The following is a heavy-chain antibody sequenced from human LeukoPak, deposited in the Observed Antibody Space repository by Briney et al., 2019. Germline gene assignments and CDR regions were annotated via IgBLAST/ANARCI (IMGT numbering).Heavy chain of an antibody. CDR3: ARAHSWSSDYYCDY. D-gene: IGHD3-3*01. CDR1: GFAFSNSA. CDR2: IGVGGGNT. J-gene: IGHJ4*02. Sequence: VASVKVSCKASGFAFSNSAVQWVRQARGQGLEWIGWIGVGGGNTNYAQRFQDRVIITRDMSTSTAYMELSSLRSEDTAVYYCARAHSWSSDYYCDYWGQGTLVTVSS. V-gene: IGHV1-58*01.